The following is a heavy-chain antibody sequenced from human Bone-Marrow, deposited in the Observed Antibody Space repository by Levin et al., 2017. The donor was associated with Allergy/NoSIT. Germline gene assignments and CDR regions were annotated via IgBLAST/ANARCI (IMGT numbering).Heavy chain of an antibody. CDR2: IWYDGSNK. CDR3: ARDQRIVVVTEYYYYYYGMDV. D-gene: IGHD3-22*01. V-gene: IGHV3-33*01. Sequence: AGGSLRLSCAASGFTFSSYGMHWVRQAPGKGREWVAGIWYDGSNKYYADSVKGRFTISRDNSKNTLYLQMNSLRAEDTAVYYCARDQRIVVVTEYYYYYYGMDVWGQGTTVTVSS. J-gene: IGHJ6*02. CDR1: GFTFSSYG.